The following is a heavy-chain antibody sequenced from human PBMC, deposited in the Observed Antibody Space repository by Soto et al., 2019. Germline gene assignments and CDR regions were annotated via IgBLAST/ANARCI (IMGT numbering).Heavy chain of an antibody. J-gene: IGHJ6*02. V-gene: IGHV3-23*01. CDR3: AKALRYFDWLLRPWTSMDV. CDR1: GFTSSNYA. CDR2: ISGSGDST. Sequence: EVQLLESGGGLVQPGGSLRLSCAASGFTSSNYAMSWVRQAPGKGLEWVSTISGSGDSTYYADSVKGRFTISRDNSRNTLCLQMNSLRAEDTAVYYCAKALRYFDWLLRPWTSMDVWGQGTTITVSS. D-gene: IGHD3-9*01.